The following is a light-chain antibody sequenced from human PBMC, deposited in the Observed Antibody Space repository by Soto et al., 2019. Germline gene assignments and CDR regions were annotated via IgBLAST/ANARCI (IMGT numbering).Light chain of an antibody. J-gene: IGKJ1*01. CDR1: QGISSY. V-gene: IGKV1-9*01. CDR3: LQLNSYPRT. Sequence: DIQLTQSPSFLSASVGDRVTITCRASQGISSYLAWYQQKPGKAPKLLIYAASTLQSGVPSRFSGSGSGTEFTLTISSLQPEDFATYYCLQLNSYPRTFGQGTNVEIK. CDR2: AAS.